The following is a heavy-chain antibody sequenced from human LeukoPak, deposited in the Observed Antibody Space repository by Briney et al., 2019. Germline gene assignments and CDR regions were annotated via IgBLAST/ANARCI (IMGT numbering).Heavy chain of an antibody. V-gene: IGHV3-53*01. CDR1: GFTVSSNY. CDR3: ARGTATKYYYGMDV. J-gene: IGHJ6*02. Sequence: PGGSLRLSCAASGFTVSSNYMSWVRQAPGKGLEWVSLIYSGGRTYYADSVKGRFTISRDNSKNTLYLQMNSLRAEDTAVYYCARGTATKYYYGMDVWGQGTTVTVSS. CDR2: IYSGGRT. D-gene: IGHD6-25*01.